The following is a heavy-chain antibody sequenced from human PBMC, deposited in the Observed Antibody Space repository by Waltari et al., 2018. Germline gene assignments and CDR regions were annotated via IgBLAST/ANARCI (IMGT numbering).Heavy chain of an antibody. V-gene: IGHV3-7*01. CDR1: GITVSSEW. J-gene: IGHJ3*01. CDR2: INQDGSKK. CDR3: ARDLSPDCGAGYYLDAFEV. D-gene: IGHD2-15*01. Sequence: EVELVESGGGLVQPGGSLRLSCVASGITVSSEWMTWGRRAPGKGLEWVANINQDGSKKNYVDSVKGRFTISRDNAMNSLDLQMDSLRAEDTALYYCARDLSPDCGAGYYLDAFEVWGQGTMVT.